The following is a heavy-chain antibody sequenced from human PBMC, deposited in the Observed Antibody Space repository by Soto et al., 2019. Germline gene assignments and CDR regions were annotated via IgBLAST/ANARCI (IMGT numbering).Heavy chain of an antibody. D-gene: IGHD6-6*01. Sequence: EVHLVESGGVVVQPGGSLRLTCAASGFTFDDHNMHWVRQVPGKGLEWVSLISWDGGTTYYADSVKGRFTVSRDNSINLLYLQMNALTTEDSALYYCASSQGDYWVQGTLVTV. CDR3: ASSQGDY. V-gene: IGHV3-43*01. CDR2: ISWDGGTT. J-gene: IGHJ4*02. CDR1: GFTFDDHN.